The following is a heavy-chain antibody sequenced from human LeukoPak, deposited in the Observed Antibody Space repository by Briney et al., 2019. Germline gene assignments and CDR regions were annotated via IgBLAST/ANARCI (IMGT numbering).Heavy chain of an antibody. D-gene: IGHD5-24*01. V-gene: IGHV1-2*02. CDR3: ARDAQDGYNFGPLAY. CDR2: INPNSGGT. Sequence: ASVKVSCKASGYTFTGYYMHWVRQAPGQGLEWMGWINPNSGGTNYAQKFQGRVTMTRDTSISTAYMELSSLRSEDTAVYYCARDAQDGYNFGPLAYWGQGTLVTVSS. J-gene: IGHJ4*02. CDR1: GYTFTGYY.